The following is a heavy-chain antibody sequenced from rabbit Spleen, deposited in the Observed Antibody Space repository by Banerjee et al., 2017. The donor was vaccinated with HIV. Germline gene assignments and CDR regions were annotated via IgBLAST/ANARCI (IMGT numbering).Heavy chain of an antibody. CDR2: INSATAKP. D-gene: IGHD4-1*01. V-gene: IGHV1S45*01. CDR3: ARDLAGVIGWNFYL. J-gene: IGHJ4*01. Sequence: QEQLVESGGGLVQPGGSLTLTCKASGFSFSDSDVMCWVRQAPGKGLEWLDCINSATAKPVSDYWAKGRVPISRTSSTTVTLRMTSLTAADTATYFCARDLAGVIGWNFYLWGPGTLVTVS. CDR1: GFSFSDSDV.